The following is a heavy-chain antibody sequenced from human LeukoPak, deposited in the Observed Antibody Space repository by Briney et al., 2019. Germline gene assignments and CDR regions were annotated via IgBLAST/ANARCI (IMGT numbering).Heavy chain of an antibody. V-gene: IGHV4-30-4*01. D-gene: IGHD5-12*01. Sequence: SETLSLTCTVSGGSISSGDYYWSWIRQPPGKGLEWIGYIYYSGSTYYNPSLKSRITISIDTSKNQFSLKLSSVTAADTAVYYCARGSGYGQIDYWGQGTLVTVSS. J-gene: IGHJ4*02. CDR1: GGSISSGDYY. CDR2: IYYSGST. CDR3: ARGSGYGQIDY.